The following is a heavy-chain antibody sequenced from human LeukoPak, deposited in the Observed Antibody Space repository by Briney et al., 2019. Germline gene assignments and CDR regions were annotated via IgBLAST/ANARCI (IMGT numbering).Heavy chain of an antibody. Sequence: GESLKIYCRGSGYSFNTYWIGWVRQMPGKGLEWMGVIYPGDSDTRYSPSFQGQVTMSADKSINTAYLQWSSLKASDTAMYYCARRQGCSSTSCPPDYWGQGTLVTVSS. D-gene: IGHD2-2*01. CDR2: IYPGDSDT. J-gene: IGHJ4*02. CDR3: ARRQGCSSTSCPPDY. V-gene: IGHV5-51*01. CDR1: GYSFNTYW.